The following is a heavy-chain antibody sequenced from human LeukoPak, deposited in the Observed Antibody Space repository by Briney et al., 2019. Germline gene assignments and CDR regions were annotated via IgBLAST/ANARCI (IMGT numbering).Heavy chain of an antibody. Sequence: SETLSLTCAVYGGSFSGYYWSWIRQPPGKGLEWMGEINHSGSTNYNPSLKRRVTISVDTSKNQFSLKLSSVTAADTAVYYCARGGGYSGYDLAFYWGQGTLVTVSS. D-gene: IGHD5-12*01. V-gene: IGHV4-34*01. J-gene: IGHJ4*02. CDR3: ARGGGYSGYDLAFY. CDR2: INHSGST. CDR1: GGSFSGYY.